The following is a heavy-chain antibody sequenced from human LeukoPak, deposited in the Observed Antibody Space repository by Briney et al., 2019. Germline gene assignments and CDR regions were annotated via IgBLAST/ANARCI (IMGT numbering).Heavy chain of an antibody. CDR3: ASSVVVVAATGV. CDR1: GFTFSSYS. D-gene: IGHD2-15*01. CDR2: ISSSSSYI. J-gene: IGHJ4*02. Sequence: GGSLRLSCAASGFTFSSYSMNWVRQAPGEGLEWVSSISSSSSYIYYADSVKGRFTISRDNAKNSLYLQMNRLRAEDTAVYYCASSVVVVAATGVWGQGTLVTVSS. V-gene: IGHV3-21*01.